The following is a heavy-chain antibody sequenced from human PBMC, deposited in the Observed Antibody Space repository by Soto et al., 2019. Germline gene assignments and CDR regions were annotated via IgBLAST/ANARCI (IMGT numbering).Heavy chain of an antibody. CDR3: ARHGPGHSSSWYGDDAFDI. J-gene: IGHJ3*02. Sequence: SETLSLTCTVSGGSISSSSYYWGWIRQPPGKGLEWIGSIYYSGSTYYNPSLKSRVTISVDTSKNQFSLKLSSVTAADTAVYYCARHGPGHSSSWYGDDAFDIWGQGTMVTVSS. CDR1: GGSISSSSYY. D-gene: IGHD6-13*01. CDR2: IYYSGST. V-gene: IGHV4-39*01.